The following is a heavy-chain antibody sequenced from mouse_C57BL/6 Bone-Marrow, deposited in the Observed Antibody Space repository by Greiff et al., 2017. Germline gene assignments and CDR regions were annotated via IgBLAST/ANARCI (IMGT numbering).Heavy chain of an antibody. V-gene: IGHV1-20*01. CDR1: GYSFTGYF. D-gene: IGHD1-1*01. J-gene: IGHJ4*01. CDR2: INPYNGDT. Sequence: VQLQQSGPELVTPGDSVKISCKASGYSFTGYFMNWVMQSPGKSLEWIGRINPYNGDTFYNQKFKGKATLTVDKSSSPAHIELRSLTSEDSAVYYLARPLLFYGSSGYAMDYWGQGTSVTVSS. CDR3: ARPLLFYGSSGYAMDY.